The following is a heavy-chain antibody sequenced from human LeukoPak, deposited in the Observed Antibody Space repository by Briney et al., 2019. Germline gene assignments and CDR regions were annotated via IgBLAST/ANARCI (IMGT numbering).Heavy chain of an antibody. CDR1: GFTVSSNY. CDR3: AKDRYGGTWYYFDY. CDR2: ISGSGGST. D-gene: IGHD4-23*01. J-gene: IGHJ4*02. Sequence: GGSLRLSCAASGFTVSSNYMNWVRQAPGKGLEWVSGISGSGGSTFYADSVKGRFTISRDNSKNTLYLQMNSLRAEDTAVYYCAKDRYGGTWYYFDYWGQGTLVSV. V-gene: IGHV3-23*01.